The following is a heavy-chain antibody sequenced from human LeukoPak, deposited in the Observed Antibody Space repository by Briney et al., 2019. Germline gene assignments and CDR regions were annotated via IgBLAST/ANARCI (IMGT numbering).Heavy chain of an antibody. CDR3: ARHYNYYDSSGYRYYYYYMDV. CDR1: GYSFTSYW. Sequence: GESLKISCKGSGYSFTSYWIGWVRQMPGKGLEWMGIIYPGDSDTRYSPSFQGQVTISADKPISTAYLQWSSLKASDTAMYYCARHYNYYDSSGYRYYYYYMDVWGKGTTVTVSS. D-gene: IGHD3-22*01. V-gene: IGHV5-51*01. J-gene: IGHJ6*03. CDR2: IYPGDSDT.